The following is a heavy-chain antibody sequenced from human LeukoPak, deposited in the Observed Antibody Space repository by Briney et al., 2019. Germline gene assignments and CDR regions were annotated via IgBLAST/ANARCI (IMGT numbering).Heavy chain of an antibody. J-gene: IGHJ4*02. Sequence: SETLSLTCTVSGGSISSGSYYWSWIRQPAGKGLEWIGRIYTSGSTNYNPSLKSRVTISVDTSKNQFSLKLSSVTAADTAVYYCARASQQLVSDYWGEGTLVTVSS. CDR2: IYTSGST. V-gene: IGHV4-61*02. CDR3: ARASQQLVSDY. D-gene: IGHD6-13*01. CDR1: GGSISSGSYY.